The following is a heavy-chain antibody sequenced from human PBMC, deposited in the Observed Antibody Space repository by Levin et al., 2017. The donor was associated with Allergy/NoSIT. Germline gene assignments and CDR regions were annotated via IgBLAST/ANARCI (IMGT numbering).Heavy chain of an antibody. CDR2: ISYDGGNK. D-gene: IGHD6-13*01. CDR1: GFTFSNYG. V-gene: IGHV3-30*18. J-gene: IGHJ3*02. Sequence: PGESLKISCEASGFTFSNYGMHWVRQAPGKGLEWVAVISYDGGNKYYADSVKGRFTISRDNSKNTLYLQMNSLRVEDAAVFYCAKSDSSNWYSAFDIWGQGTMVTVSS. CDR3: AKSDSSNWYSAFDI.